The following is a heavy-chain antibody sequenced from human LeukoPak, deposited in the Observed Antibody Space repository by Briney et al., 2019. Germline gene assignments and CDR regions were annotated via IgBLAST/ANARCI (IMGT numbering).Heavy chain of an antibody. CDR1: GYTLTELS. Sequence: ASVKVSCKVSGYTLTELSMHWVRQAPGKGLEWMGGFDPEDGETIYAQKSQGRVTMTEDTSTDTAYMELSSLRSEDTAVYYCATGSPMIVVVRDAFDIWGQGTMVTVSS. J-gene: IGHJ3*02. CDR2: FDPEDGET. V-gene: IGHV1-24*01. D-gene: IGHD3-22*01. CDR3: ATGSPMIVVVRDAFDI.